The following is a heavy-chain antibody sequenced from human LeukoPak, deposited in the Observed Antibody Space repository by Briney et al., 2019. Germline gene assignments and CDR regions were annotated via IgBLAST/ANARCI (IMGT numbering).Heavy chain of an antibody. V-gene: IGHV4-59*12. CDR1: GGSISSYY. Sequence: SETLSLTCTVSGGSISSYYWSWIRQPPGKGLEWIGYIYYSGSTNYNPSLKSRVTISVDTSKNQFSLKLSSVTAADTAVYYCARGLSRYSSSSNWFDPWGQGTLVTVSS. CDR3: ARGLSRYSSSSNWFDP. CDR2: IYYSGST. J-gene: IGHJ5*02. D-gene: IGHD6-6*01.